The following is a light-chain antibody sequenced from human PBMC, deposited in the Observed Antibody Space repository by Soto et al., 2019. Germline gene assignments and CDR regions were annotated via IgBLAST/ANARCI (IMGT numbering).Light chain of an antibody. Sequence: EIVLTQSPATLSVSPGERATLSCRASQSVSTYLGRYQQKPGQAPRLLIYDVSNRATGIPARFSGSGSGTDFTLTISSLEPEDFAVYYCQQRSNWPLLSFGGGTKVEI. V-gene: IGKV3-11*01. CDR2: DVS. CDR1: QSVSTY. J-gene: IGKJ4*01. CDR3: QQRSNWPLLS.